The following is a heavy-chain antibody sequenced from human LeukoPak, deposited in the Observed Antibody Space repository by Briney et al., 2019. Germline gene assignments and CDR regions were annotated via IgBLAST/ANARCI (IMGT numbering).Heavy chain of an antibody. CDR2: ISGSGGST. D-gene: IGHD2-21*02. Sequence: GGSLRLSCAASGFTFSSYAMSWVRQAPVKGLEWVSAISGSGGSTYYADSVKGRFTISRDNSKNTLYLQVNSLRAEDTAVYYCAKDRILCGGDCSAYWGQGTLVTVSS. V-gene: IGHV3-23*01. CDR3: AKDRILCGGDCSAY. CDR1: GFTFSSYA. J-gene: IGHJ4*02.